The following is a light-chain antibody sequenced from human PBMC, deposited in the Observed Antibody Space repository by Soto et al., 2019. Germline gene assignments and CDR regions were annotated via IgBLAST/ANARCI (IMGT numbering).Light chain of an antibody. Sequence: DIQMTQSPSTLSASVGDRVTITCRASQSISSWLTWYQQKAGQAPKLLIYKASIVESGVPSRFSGSGSVTEFTLSISSLQADDSATYYCQQYSYFATFGQGTRVEVK. CDR2: KAS. CDR3: QQYSYFAT. V-gene: IGKV1-5*03. CDR1: QSISSW. J-gene: IGKJ1*01.